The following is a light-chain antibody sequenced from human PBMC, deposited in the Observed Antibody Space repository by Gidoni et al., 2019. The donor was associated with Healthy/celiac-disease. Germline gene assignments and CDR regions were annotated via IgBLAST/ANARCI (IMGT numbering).Light chain of an antibody. Sequence: DIQMTQSPSSLSASVGDRVTITCRASQSISSYLNWYQQKPGKAPKLLIYAASSLQSGVPSRFSGSGSGTDFTLTISSLQPEDFATYYCQQSYSTPHFXGXTKVXIK. CDR3: QQSYSTPH. V-gene: IGKV1-39*01. CDR1: QSISSY. J-gene: IGKJ4*01. CDR2: AAS.